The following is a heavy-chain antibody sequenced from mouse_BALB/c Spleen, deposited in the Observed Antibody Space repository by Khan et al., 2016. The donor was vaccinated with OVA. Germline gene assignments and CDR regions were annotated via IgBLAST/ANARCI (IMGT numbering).Heavy chain of an antibody. CDR3: ARHGSTSWFAY. J-gene: IGHJ3*01. V-gene: IGHV1-31*01. CDR1: GYSFTSYY. D-gene: IGHD1-1*01. Sequence: VQLQQSGPELMKPGASVKISCKASGYSFTSYYIHWMKPSHGKTLEWIGYIDPFNGASTYNQKFKVKATLTVDKSSNTAYMHLSSLTSEDSAVYYCARHGSTSWFAYWGQGTLVTVSA. CDR2: IDPFNGAS.